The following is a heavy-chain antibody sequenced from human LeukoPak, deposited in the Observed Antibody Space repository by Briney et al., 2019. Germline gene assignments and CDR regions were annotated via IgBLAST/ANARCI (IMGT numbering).Heavy chain of an antibody. J-gene: IGHJ4*02. V-gene: IGHV3-48*04. Sequence: PGRSLRLSCAASGFTFSSYGMHWVRQAPGKGLEWVSYISSSGTAIYYADSVKGRFTISRDNAKNSLYLQMNSLRAEDTAVYYCARESPSYGGNVFDYWGQGTLVTVSS. D-gene: IGHD4-23*01. CDR2: ISSSGTAI. CDR3: ARESPSYGGNVFDY. CDR1: GFTFSSYG.